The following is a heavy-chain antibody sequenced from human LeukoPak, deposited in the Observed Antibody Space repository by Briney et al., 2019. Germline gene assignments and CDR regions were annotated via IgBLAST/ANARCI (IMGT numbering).Heavy chain of an antibody. D-gene: IGHD2-8*01. V-gene: IGHV4-4*09. CDR3: ARGVLMVYATN. Sequence: PSETLSLTCTVSGGSISSYYWSWIRQPPGKGLEWIGYIYTSGSTNYNPSLKSRVTISVDTSKNQFSLKLCSVTAADTAVYYCARGVLMVYATNWGQGTLVTVSS. CDR1: GGSISSYY. J-gene: IGHJ4*02. CDR2: IYTSGST.